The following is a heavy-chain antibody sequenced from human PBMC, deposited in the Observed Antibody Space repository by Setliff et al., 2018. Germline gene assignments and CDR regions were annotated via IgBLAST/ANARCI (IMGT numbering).Heavy chain of an antibody. Sequence: SSVKVSCKTSGYTFNDYGIAWVRQAPGQGLEWMGWISAHTGNTYYTPKLHGRVTLTTDTSTSTAYMELGSLGSDDTAVYYRSRLVRYCTRTSCQRLSGGEFWGQGTLVTVSS. CDR1: GYTFNDYG. J-gene: IGHJ4*02. CDR3: SRLVRYCTRTSCQRLSGGEF. V-gene: IGHV1-18*01. CDR2: ISAHTGNT. D-gene: IGHD2-8*01.